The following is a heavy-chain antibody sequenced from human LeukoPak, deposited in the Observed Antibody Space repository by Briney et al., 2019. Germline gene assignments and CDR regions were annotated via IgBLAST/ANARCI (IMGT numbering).Heavy chain of an antibody. Sequence: ASVKVSCKASGGTFSSYAISWVRQAPGQGLEWMGWICAYNGNTNYAQKLQGRVTMTTDTSTSTAYMELRSLRSDDTAVYYCARAVSTSSSFRYWGQGTLVTVSS. V-gene: IGHV1-18*01. CDR2: ICAYNGNT. CDR1: GGTFSSYA. D-gene: IGHD2-2*01. J-gene: IGHJ4*02. CDR3: ARAVSTSSSFRY.